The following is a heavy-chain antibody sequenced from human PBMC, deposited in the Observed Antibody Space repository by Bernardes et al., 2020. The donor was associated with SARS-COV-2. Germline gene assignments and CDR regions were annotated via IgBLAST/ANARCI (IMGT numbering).Heavy chain of an antibody. V-gene: IGHV1-2*02. D-gene: IGHD2-21*02. Sequence: ASVKVSCKASGYTFTGYYMHWVRQAPGQGLEWMGWINPNSGGTNYAQKFQGRVTMTRDTSISTAYMELSRLRSDDTAVYYCAKEVGGGNSNWFDPWGQGTLVTVSS. CDR3: AKEVGGGNSNWFDP. CDR1: GYTFTGYY. CDR2: INPNSGGT. J-gene: IGHJ5*02.